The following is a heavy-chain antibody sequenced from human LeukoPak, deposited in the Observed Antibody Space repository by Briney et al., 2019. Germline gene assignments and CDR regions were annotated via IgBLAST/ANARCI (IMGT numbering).Heavy chain of an antibody. J-gene: IGHJ4*02. Sequence: ETLSLTCAVSGASISSSNYYWGWVRQSPGKGLEWVSSISSSSSYIYYADSVKGRFTISRDNAKNSLYLQMNSLRAEDTAVYYCARGSWQLAEEVYWGQGTLVTVSS. CDR2: ISSSSSYI. V-gene: IGHV3-21*01. D-gene: IGHD6-6*01. CDR3: ARGSWQLAEEVY. CDR1: GASISSSNYY.